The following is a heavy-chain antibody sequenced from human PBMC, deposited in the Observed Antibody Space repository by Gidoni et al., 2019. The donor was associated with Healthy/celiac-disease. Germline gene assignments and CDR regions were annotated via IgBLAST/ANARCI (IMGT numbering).Heavy chain of an antibody. CDR3: VKGAHYYDSSGFHDLFDY. V-gene: IGHV3-64D*09. CDR1: GFTLSSYA. D-gene: IGHD3-22*01. J-gene: IGHJ4*02. Sequence: EVQLVESGGGLVQPGGSLRLSCSASGFTLSSYAMHWVRQAPGKGLEYVSAISSNGGSTYYADSVKGRFTISRDNSKNTLYLQMSSLRAEDTAVYYCVKGAHYYDSSGFHDLFDYWGQGTLVTVSS. CDR2: ISSNGGST.